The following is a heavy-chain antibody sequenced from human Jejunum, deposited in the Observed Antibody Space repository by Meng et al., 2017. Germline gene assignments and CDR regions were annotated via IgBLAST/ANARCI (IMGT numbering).Heavy chain of an antibody. V-gene: IGHV3-21*01. CDR3: ARVKSGSYPPYYFDF. D-gene: IGHD1-26*01. CDR2: ISSSTSSYI. J-gene: IGHJ4*02. CDR1: GLTFSDYS. Sequence: EVQLVESGGGLVKPGESLRLSCTASGLTFSDYSMNWVRQAPGKGLEWVSSISSSTSSYIYDADSVKGRFTISRDNAKNSLYLQMNSLRAEDTAVYFCARVKSGSYPPYYFDFWGQGTLVTVS.